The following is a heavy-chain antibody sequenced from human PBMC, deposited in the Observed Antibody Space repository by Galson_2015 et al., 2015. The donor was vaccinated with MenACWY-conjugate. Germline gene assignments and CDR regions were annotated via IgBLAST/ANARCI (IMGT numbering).Heavy chain of an antibody. CDR2: ISNTSGFR. CDR1: GFTFSDYY. Sequence: SPRLSCAASGFTFSDYYMNWVRQAPGKGLEWISYISNTSGFRYYADSVKGRFTISRDDAKNSLYLQMNSLRAEDTAVYYCARDRGGPGAGERGPANYWGQGALVTVSS. D-gene: IGHD6-19*01. CDR3: ARDRGGPGAGERGPANY. J-gene: IGHJ4*02. V-gene: IGHV3-11*05.